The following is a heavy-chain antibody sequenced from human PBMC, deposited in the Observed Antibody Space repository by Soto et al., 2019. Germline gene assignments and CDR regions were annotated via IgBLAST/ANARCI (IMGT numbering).Heavy chain of an antibody. V-gene: IGHV3-30-3*01. CDR2: ISYDGSNK. CDR1: GFTFSSYA. Sequence: PVGSLRLSCAASGFTFSSYAMHWVRQAPGKGLEWVAVISYDGSNKYYADSVKGRLTISRDNSKNTLYLQMNSLRAEDTAVYYCARDRYCTNGVCYRYFDLWGRGTLVTVS. J-gene: IGHJ2*01. CDR3: ARDRYCTNGVCYRYFDL. D-gene: IGHD2-8*01.